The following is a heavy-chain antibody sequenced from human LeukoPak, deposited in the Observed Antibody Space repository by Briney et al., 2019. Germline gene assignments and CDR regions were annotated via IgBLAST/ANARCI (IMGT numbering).Heavy chain of an antibody. V-gene: IGHV1-3*01. J-gene: IGHJ4*02. CDR1: GYSFTSHA. Sequence: ASVKVSCKVSGYSFTSHAIHWVRQAPGQRLEWMGWINGGNGNTKYSQKFQGRVTMAKDTSTNTVYMHLSSLSSDDTAVYYCARAYYESSAYRHAVYFDYWGQGTLVTVSS. CDR2: INGGNGNT. D-gene: IGHD3-22*01. CDR3: ARAYYESSAYRHAVYFDY.